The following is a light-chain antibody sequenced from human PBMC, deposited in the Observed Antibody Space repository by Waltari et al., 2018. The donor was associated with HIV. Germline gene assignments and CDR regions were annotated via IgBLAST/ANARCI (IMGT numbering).Light chain of an antibody. J-gene: IGLJ2*01. Sequence: QSVLTQPPSVSAAPGQKVTISCSGSNSNIGNNYVSWYQQLPGSAPKLLIYDNNKRPSGIPDLFSGSKSGTSATLGITGLQTGDEADYYCGTWDSSLSAGVFGGGTKVTVL. CDR1: NSNIGNNY. CDR2: DNN. V-gene: IGLV1-51*01. CDR3: GTWDSSLSAGV.